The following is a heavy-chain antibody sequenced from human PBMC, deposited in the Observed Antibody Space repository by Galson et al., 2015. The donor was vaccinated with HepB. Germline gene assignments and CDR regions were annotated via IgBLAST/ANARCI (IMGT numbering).Heavy chain of an antibody. V-gene: IGHV3-33*01. CDR1: GFTFSSYG. D-gene: IGHD3-22*01. CDR2: IWYDGSNK. Sequence: SLRLSCAASGFTFSSYGMHWVRQAPGKGLEWVAVIWYDGSNKYYADSVKGRFTISRDNSKNTLYLQMNSLRAEDTAVYYCARDTDSYYYDSSGYYPFPVDVWGKATTFTVPA. CDR3: ARDTDSYYYDSSGYYPFPVDV. J-gene: IGHJ6*04.